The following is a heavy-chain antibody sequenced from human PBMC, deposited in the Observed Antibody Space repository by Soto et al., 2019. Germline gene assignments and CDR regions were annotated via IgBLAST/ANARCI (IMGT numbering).Heavy chain of an antibody. CDR3: ARQIMIVVVSRSWFDP. V-gene: IGHV4-30-4*01. CDR2: IYYNGNT. CDR1: GDSIGSDDYY. Sequence: SETLSLTCTVSGDSIGSDDYYWSWIRQPPGKGLEWIGYIYYNGNTYYNPSLKSRLTMSIDTSKNQFSLKLSSVTAADTAVYYCARQIMIVVVSRSWFDPWGQGTLVTVSS. J-gene: IGHJ5*02. D-gene: IGHD3-22*01.